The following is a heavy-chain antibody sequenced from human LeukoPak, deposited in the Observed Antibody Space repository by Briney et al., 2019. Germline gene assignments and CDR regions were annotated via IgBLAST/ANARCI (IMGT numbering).Heavy chain of an antibody. CDR3: AKVYRDNGDYFAFNV. D-gene: IGHD4-17*01. CDR2: IIPIFGTA. J-gene: IGHJ3*01. CDR1: GGTFSSYA. Sequence: ASVKVSCKASGGTFSSYAISWVRQAPGQGLEWMGGIIPIFGTANYAQKFQGRVTITADESTSTAYMELSSLRSEDTAVYYCAKVYRDNGDYFAFNVWGQGSMVTVSS. V-gene: IGHV1-69*13.